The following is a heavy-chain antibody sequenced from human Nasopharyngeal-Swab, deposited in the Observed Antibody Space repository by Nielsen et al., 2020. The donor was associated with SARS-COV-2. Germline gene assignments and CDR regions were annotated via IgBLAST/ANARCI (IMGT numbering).Heavy chain of an antibody. CDR1: GGSISSSNYY. CDR3: ARQLVGATGYDY. J-gene: IGHJ4*02. Sequence: SETLSLTCTVSGGSISSSNYYWGWIRQPPGKGLEWIGRIYYSGSTYYNPSLKSRVTISVDTSKNQFSLKLSSVAAADTAVYYCARQLVGATGYDYWGQGTLVTVSS. V-gene: IGHV4-39*01. CDR2: IYYSGST. D-gene: IGHD1-26*01.